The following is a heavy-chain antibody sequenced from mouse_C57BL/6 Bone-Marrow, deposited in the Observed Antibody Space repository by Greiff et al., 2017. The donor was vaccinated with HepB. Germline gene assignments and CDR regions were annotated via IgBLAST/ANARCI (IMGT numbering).Heavy chain of an antibody. Sequence: EVQLQESGPGLVKPSQSLSLTCSVTGYSITSGYYWNWIRQFPGNKLEWMGYISYDGSNNYNPSLKNRISITRDTSKNQFFLKLNSVTTEDTATYCCARGYYGVWGQGTSVTVSS. CDR2: ISYDGSN. D-gene: IGHD1-1*01. V-gene: IGHV3-6*01. J-gene: IGHJ4*01. CDR3: ARGYYGV. CDR1: GYSITSGYY.